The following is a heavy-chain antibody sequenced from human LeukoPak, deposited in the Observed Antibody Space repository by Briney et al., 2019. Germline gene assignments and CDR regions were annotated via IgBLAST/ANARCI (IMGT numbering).Heavy chain of an antibody. CDR1: GXTVSIDY. Sequence: PGGSLRLSCAASGXTVSIDYXXXVXXAPGKWLEWVSVINNSANPYYVDPVKGRFTISRDHSKNTLFLQMNSLRAEDTAVYYCARSAVEMGTIFSYWGQGTLVTVSS. J-gene: IGHJ4*02. D-gene: IGHD5-24*01. CDR3: ARSAVEMGTIFSY. V-gene: IGHV3-66*01. CDR2: INNSANP.